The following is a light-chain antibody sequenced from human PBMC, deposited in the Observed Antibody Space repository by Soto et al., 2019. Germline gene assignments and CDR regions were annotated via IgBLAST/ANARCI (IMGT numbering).Light chain of an antibody. CDR3: SSHTTYSTRI. Sequence: QSVLTQPASVSGSPGQSIAISCTGTSSVIGSYNYVSWYQQHPGKAPKLIIHEVSNRPSGISDHFSGSKSGNTASLTISGLQADDEADYYCSSHTTYSTRIFGTGTKVTVL. CDR2: EVS. J-gene: IGLJ1*01. CDR1: SSVIGSYNY. V-gene: IGLV2-14*01.